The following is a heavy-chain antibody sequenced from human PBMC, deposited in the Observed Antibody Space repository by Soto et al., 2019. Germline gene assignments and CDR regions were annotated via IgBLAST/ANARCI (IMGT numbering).Heavy chain of an antibody. D-gene: IGHD2-8*01. Sequence: GGSLRLSCAASGFTFGTYVMHWVRQAPGKGLEWVAVIYYDGSNRYYGDAVKGRFTISRDNSKSTLYLQMSSLRAEDTAVYYCARAFCTNGVCYYFFDYWGHGTLVTXSS. CDR2: IYYDGSNR. J-gene: IGHJ4*01. V-gene: IGHV3-33*01. CDR1: GFTFGTYV. CDR3: ARAFCTNGVCYYFFDY.